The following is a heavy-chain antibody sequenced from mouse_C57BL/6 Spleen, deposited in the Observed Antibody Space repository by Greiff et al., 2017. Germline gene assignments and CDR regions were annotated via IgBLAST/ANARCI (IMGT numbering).Heavy chain of an antibody. Sequence: QVQLQQSGAELVKPGASVKISCKASGYAFSSYWMNWVKQRPGKGLEWIGQIYPGDGDTNYNGKFQGKATLTAAKSSSTAYMQRSSLTSEDSAVYFCARLGDGYRGGVMDYWGQGTSVTVSS. CDR3: ARLGDGYRGGVMDY. D-gene: IGHD2-3*01. V-gene: IGHV1-80*01. CDR2: IYPGDGDT. CDR1: GYAFSSYW. J-gene: IGHJ4*01.